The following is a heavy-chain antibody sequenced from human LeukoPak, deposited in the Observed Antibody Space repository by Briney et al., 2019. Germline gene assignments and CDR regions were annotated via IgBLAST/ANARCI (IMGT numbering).Heavy chain of an antibody. CDR1: GFTFSSCA. J-gene: IGHJ3*02. CDR2: ISGSGGST. Sequence: PGGSLRLSCAASGFTFSSCAMSWVRQAPGKGLEWVSAISGSGGSTYYADSVKGRFTISRDNSKNTLYLQMNSLRAEDTAVYYCAKDRGVVVPAAITEDAFDIWGQGTMVTVSS. D-gene: IGHD2-2*02. V-gene: IGHV3-23*01. CDR3: AKDRGVVVPAAITEDAFDI.